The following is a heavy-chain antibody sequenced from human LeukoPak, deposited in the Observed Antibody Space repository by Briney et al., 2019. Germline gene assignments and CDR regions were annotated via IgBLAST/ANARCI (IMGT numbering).Heavy chain of an antibody. V-gene: IGHV4-59*01. CDR3: ARASGSYFN. J-gene: IGHJ4*02. CDR1: GGSISSYY. Sequence: KPSETLSLTCTVSGGSISSYYWSWIRQPPGKGLVWIGYIYYSGSTNYNPSLKSRVTISVDTSKNQFSLKLSSVTAADTAVYYCARASGSYFNWGQGTLVTVSS. CDR2: IYYSGST. D-gene: IGHD1-26*01.